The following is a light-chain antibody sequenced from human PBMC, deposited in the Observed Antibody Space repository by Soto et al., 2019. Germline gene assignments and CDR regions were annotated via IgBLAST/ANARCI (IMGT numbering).Light chain of an antibody. J-gene: IGKJ1*01. CDR1: QSVTTN. Sequence: IVITQSPDTLSVSPGERATLSCRASQSVTTNLAWYQQKPGRAPRLLIYGASTRATGIPARFSGSGSGTKFTLTISSLRPEDFAIYYCQQYKYWPPWTFGQGTKV. CDR2: GAS. CDR3: QQYKYWPPWT. V-gene: IGKV3-15*01.